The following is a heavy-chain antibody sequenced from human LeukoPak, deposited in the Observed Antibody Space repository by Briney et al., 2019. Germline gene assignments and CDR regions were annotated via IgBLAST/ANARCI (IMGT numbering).Heavy chain of an antibody. D-gene: IGHD5-24*01. V-gene: IGHV3-23*01. J-gene: IGHJ5*02. Sequence: PGRSLRLSCAASGFTVSNNYVSWVRQAPGKGLEWVSGISGSGDNTYYADSVKGRFTISRDNAKNTLYLQMNSLRAEDTAIYYCYVELSSNWFDPWGQGALVTVSS. CDR1: GFTVSNNY. CDR3: YVELSSNWFDP. CDR2: ISGSGDNT.